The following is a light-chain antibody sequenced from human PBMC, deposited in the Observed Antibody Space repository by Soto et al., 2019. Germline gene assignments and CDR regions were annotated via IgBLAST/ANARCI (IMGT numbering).Light chain of an antibody. CDR1: QGISSW. Sequence: DIQMTQSPSSVSASVGDRVTITCRASQGISSWLAWYQQKPGKAPNLLIHTASSLQSGVPSRFSSSGSGKDLTITISSLQPEDFTPYSCQQANRLPLTFGGGTKVEIK. V-gene: IGKV1-12*01. CDR3: QQANRLPLT. J-gene: IGKJ4*01. CDR2: TAS.